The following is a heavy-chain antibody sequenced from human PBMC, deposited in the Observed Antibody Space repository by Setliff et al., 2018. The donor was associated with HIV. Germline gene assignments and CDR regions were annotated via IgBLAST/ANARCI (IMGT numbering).Heavy chain of an antibody. D-gene: IGHD3-22*01. CDR1: GDSVSSGDSY. Sequence: SETLSLTCIVSGDSVSSGDSYWTWIRQHPGKGLEWIGYCYYSGYTFYNPSLKSRLTISVDTSQNQFSLKLSSVTAADTAVYYCARFNALLGSSTYYDYWGPGLLVTVSS. V-gene: IGHV4-31*03. CDR2: CYYSGYT. J-gene: IGHJ4*02. CDR3: ARFNALLGSSTYYDY.